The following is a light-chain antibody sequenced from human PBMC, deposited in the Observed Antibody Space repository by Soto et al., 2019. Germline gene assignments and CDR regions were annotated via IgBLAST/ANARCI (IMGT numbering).Light chain of an antibody. J-gene: IGLJ1*01. CDR1: SSDVGGYNS. CDR2: DVS. V-gene: IGLV2-14*01. CDR3: SSYTTGGSYV. Sequence: QSALTQPASVSGSPGLSIAISCTGTSSDVGGYNSVSWYQQHPGKAPKLMIYDVSNRPSGVSNRFSGSKSGNTASLTISGLQPEDEGDYYCSSYTTGGSYVFGTGTKLTVL.